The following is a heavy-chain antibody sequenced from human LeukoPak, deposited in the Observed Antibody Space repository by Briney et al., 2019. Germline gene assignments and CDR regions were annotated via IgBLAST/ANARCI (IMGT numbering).Heavy chain of an antibody. CDR1: GFTFSSYA. J-gene: IGHJ4*02. Sequence: GGSLRLSCAASGFTFSSYAMSWVRQPPGKGLEWVSTISLIGGSTYHADSVKGRFTISRDSSKNTLFLQMNRLRPEDAAVYYCAKAPVTTCRGAFCYPFDYWGLGTLVTVSS. V-gene: IGHV3-23*01. CDR3: AKAPVTTCRGAFCYPFDY. CDR2: ISLIGGST. D-gene: IGHD2-15*01.